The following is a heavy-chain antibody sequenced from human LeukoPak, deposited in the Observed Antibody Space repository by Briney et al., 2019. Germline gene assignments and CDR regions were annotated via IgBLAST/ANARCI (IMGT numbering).Heavy chain of an antibody. Sequence: GASVKVSCKASGYTFTSYAINWVRQATGQGLEWMGWMNPNSGNTGYAQKFQGRVTITRNTSISTAYMELSSLRSEDTAVYYCARGNDSSSAIDYWGQGTLVTVSS. CDR1: GYTFTSYA. J-gene: IGHJ4*02. CDR3: ARGNDSSSAIDY. V-gene: IGHV1-8*03. D-gene: IGHD6-6*01. CDR2: MNPNSGNT.